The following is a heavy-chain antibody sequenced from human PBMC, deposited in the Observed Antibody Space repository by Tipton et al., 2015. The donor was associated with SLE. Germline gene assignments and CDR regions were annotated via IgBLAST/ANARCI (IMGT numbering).Heavy chain of an antibody. CDR3: ARTSSGWYGGFDS. Sequence: SLRLSCAASGFTFSSYEMNWVRQAPGKGLEWVSYISSSGTTIYYADSVKGRFTISRDDAKNSLYLQMNSLRAEDTAVYYCARTSSGWYGGFDSWGQGTLVTVSS. CDR2: ISSSGTTI. CDR1: GFTFSSYE. J-gene: IGHJ4*02. V-gene: IGHV3-48*03. D-gene: IGHD6-19*01.